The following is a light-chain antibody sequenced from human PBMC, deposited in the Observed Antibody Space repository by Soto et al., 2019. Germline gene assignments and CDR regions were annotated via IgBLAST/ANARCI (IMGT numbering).Light chain of an antibody. Sequence: QSALTQPASVSGSPGQSITISCTGTSSDVGSYNLVSWYQQHPGKAPKLMIYEVSTRPSGVSNRFSGSKSGNTASLTIDGLQAEDEADYYCCSYAGSSISVVFGGGTKVTVL. CDR2: EVS. V-gene: IGLV2-23*02. J-gene: IGLJ2*01. CDR1: SSDVGSYNL. CDR3: CSYAGSSISVV.